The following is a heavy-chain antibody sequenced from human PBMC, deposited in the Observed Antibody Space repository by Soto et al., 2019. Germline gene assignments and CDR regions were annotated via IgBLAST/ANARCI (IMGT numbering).Heavy chain of an antibody. CDR2: ISDSGITI. Sequence: QVQLVDSGGGLVKPGGSLRLSCAASGFTFSDHYMSWIRQAPGKGLEWVSYISDSGITIYYVDSVKGRVTVSRDNGKNYRFLEMNSLRAEDTAVDYCARRGRYESDFRDYWGQGSLVAVSS. V-gene: IGHV3-11*01. CDR1: GFTFSDHY. D-gene: IGHD3-16*01. J-gene: IGHJ4*02. CDR3: ARRGRYESDFRDY.